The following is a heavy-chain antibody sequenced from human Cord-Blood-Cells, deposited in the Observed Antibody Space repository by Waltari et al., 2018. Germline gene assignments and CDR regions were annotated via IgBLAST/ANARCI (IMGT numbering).Heavy chain of an antibody. V-gene: IGHV1-69*06. J-gene: IGHJ3*02. CDR1: GGTFSSYA. D-gene: IGHD2-21*01. CDR3: AREKYCGGDCYDAFDI. Sequence: QVQLVQSGAEVKKPGSSVKVSCKASGGTFSSYAISWVRQAPGQGLEWMGVIIPIFGTANYAQKFQGRVTITADKSTSTAYMELSSLRSEDTAVYYCAREKYCGGDCYDAFDIWGQGTMVTVSS. CDR2: IIPIFGTA.